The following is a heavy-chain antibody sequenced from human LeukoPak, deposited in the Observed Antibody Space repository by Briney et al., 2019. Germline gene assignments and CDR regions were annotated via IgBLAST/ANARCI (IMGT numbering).Heavy chain of an antibody. D-gene: IGHD3/OR15-3a*01. CDR1: GFTVSSNY. CDR2: IYSGGTT. Sequence: PGGSRRLSCAASGFTVSSNYMTWVRQAPGKGLEWVSVIYSGGTTYYADSVKGRFTISRDNSKNTLNLQMNSLRAEDTAVYYCARVRGLLSGMDVWGKGTTVTVSS. V-gene: IGHV3-53*01. J-gene: IGHJ6*04. CDR3: ARVRGLLSGMDV.